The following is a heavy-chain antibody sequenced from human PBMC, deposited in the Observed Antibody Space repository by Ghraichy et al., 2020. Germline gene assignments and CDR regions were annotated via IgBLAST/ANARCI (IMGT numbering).Heavy chain of an antibody. CDR1: GFTFSTYW. J-gene: IGHJ4*02. CDR3: ARALGSPEFDF. CDR2: IKHDGSEK. V-gene: IGHV3-7*03. Sequence: GESLNISCAGSGFTFSTYWMSWVRQAPGKGLEWVANIKHDGSEKYYVDSVKGRFTISRDNANNALYLQMNSLGAEDTAVYYCARALGSPEFDFWGQGTLVTVSS. D-gene: IGHD2-15*01.